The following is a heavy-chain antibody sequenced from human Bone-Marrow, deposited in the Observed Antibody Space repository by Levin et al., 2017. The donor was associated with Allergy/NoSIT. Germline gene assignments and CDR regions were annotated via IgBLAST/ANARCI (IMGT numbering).Heavy chain of an antibody. CDR3: ARGTTNGDYGGYFDS. CDR2: VWYDGSHA. V-gene: IGHV3-33*01. CDR1: GFIFDIYA. Sequence: RSGGSLRLSCEASGFIFDIYAMHWVRQAPGKGLEWVAVVWYDGSHAVYADSAKGRFTVSRDNDNKILYLQMDALRADDTGVYFCARGTTNGDYGGYFDSWGQGALVTVSS. D-gene: IGHD4-17*01. J-gene: IGHJ4*02.